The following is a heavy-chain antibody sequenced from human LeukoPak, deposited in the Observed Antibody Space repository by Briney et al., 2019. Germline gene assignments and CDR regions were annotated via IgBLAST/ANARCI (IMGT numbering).Heavy chain of an antibody. V-gene: IGHV4-39*01. CDR2: IFYSGGP. CDR1: GGSISSSSYY. J-gene: IGHJ5*02. Sequence: SETLSLTCTVSGGSISSSSYYWGWIRQSPGKGLEWIVSIFYSGGPYYSPPLKSRVTISVDTSNNQFSLKLSSVTAADTAVYYCARRGSGLDWFDPWGQGTLVTVSS. CDR3: ARRGSGLDWFDP. D-gene: IGHD6-19*01.